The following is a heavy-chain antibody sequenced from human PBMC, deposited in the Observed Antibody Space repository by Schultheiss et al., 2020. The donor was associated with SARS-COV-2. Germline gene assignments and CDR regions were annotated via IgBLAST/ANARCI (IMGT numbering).Heavy chain of an antibody. J-gene: IGHJ3*01. D-gene: IGHD6-13*01. CDR1: GFTFSSYA. Sequence: GGSLRLSCAASGFTFSSYAMKWVRQAPGKGLEWVSAISGSGDVTYYADSVKGRFTISRDNSKNTMYLQMNSLRSEDTAVYYCASPRYTSSWYFGAFDCWGQGTMVTVSS. CDR2: ISGSGDVT. CDR3: ASPRYTSSWYFGAFDC. V-gene: IGHV3-23*01.